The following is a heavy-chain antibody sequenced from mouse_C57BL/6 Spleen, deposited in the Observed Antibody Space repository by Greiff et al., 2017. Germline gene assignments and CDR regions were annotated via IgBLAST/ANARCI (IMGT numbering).Heavy chain of an antibody. J-gene: IGHJ2*01. Sequence: VQVVESDAELVKPGASVTISCQVSGYTFTDHTLHWMKQRPEQGLEWIGYIYPRDGSTKYHEKFKGTATLTADKSSSTAYMQLNSLTSEDAAVYFCACYYDYDVNDWGQGTTLTVSA. V-gene: IGHV1-78*01. D-gene: IGHD2-4*01. CDR2: IYPRDGST. CDR3: ACYYDYDVND. CDR1: GYTFTDHT.